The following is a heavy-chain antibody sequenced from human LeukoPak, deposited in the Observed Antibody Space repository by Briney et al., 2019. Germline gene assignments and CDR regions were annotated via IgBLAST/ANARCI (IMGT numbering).Heavy chain of an antibody. CDR3: AKGGGYEAQYYYYYLDV. CDR1: EFSVGSNY. D-gene: IGHD5-12*01. CDR2: IYSGGST. V-gene: IGHV3-66*01. Sequence: GGYLRLSCAASEFSVGSNYMTWVRQAPGKGLEWVSLIYSGGSTYYADSVKGRLTISRDNSKNTLYLQMKSLRAEDTAVYYCAKGGGYEAQYYYYYLDVWGKGTTVTISS. J-gene: IGHJ6*03.